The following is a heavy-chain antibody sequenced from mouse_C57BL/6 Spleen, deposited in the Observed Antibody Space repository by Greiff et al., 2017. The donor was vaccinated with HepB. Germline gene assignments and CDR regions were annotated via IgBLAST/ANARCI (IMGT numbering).Heavy chain of an antibody. V-gene: IGHV1-55*01. J-gene: IGHJ2*01. CDR3: ASTMVTTRGFDY. D-gene: IGHD2-2*01. Sequence: QVQLKQPGAELVKPGASVKMSCKASGYTFTSYWITWVKQSPGQGLEWIGDIDPGSGSTNYNEKFKSKATLTVDTSSSTAYMQLSSLTSEDSAVYYCASTMVTTRGFDYWGQGTTLTVSS. CDR2: IDPGSGST. CDR1: GYTFTSYW.